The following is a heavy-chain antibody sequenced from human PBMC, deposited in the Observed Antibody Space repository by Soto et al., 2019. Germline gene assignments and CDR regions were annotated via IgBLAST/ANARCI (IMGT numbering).Heavy chain of an antibody. CDR3: ARVSSIAVAS. CDR1: GFTFSSYL. CDR2: IKQDESEK. V-gene: IGHV3-7*01. D-gene: IGHD6-19*01. J-gene: IGHJ4*02. Sequence: EVQLVESGGGLVQPGGSLRLSCAASGFTFSSYLMSWVRQAPGKGLEWGANIKQDESEKYYVDSVKGRFTISRDNAKNSLYLQMNSLRAEDTAVYYCARVSSIAVASWGQGTLVTVSS.